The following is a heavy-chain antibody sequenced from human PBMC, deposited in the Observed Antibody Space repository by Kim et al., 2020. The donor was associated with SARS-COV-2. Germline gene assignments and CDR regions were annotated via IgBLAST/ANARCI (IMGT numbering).Heavy chain of an antibody. Sequence: ASVKGRFTISGDDSKNTAYLQMNSLKTEDTAVYYCTRPVSYSSSWPAYDYWGQGTLVTVSS. CDR3: TRPVSYSSSWPAYDY. J-gene: IGHJ4*02. D-gene: IGHD6-13*01. V-gene: IGHV3-73*01.